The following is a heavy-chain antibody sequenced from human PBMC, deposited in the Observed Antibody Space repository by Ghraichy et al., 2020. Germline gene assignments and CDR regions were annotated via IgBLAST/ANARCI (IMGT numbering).Heavy chain of an antibody. Sequence: SLNISCAASGFTFHDYGMHWVRQAPGKGLEWISGISWNSGSIDYADSVKGRFIVSRDNANNYLYLQMNSLRAEDTDLYYGAKATVTTRSGGGMDVWGQGTTVTVSS. D-gene: IGHD4-11*01. CDR1: GFTFHDYG. V-gene: IGHV3-9*01. CDR2: ISWNSGSI. CDR3: AKATVTTRSGGGMDV. J-gene: IGHJ6*02.